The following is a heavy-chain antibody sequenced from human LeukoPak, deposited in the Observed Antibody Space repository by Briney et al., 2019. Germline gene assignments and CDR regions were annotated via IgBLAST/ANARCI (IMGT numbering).Heavy chain of an antibody. CDR1: GGSISSSGYY. CDR2: IYYNGNT. D-gene: IGHD2-21*01. Sequence: SETLSLTCTVSGGSISSSGYYWGWIRQPPGEGLEWIGSIYYNGNTYYKPSLKSRLTISRDTSKNQFSLKLSSVTAADTAVYYCARDCGHFEVDYWGQGTLVTVSS. V-gene: IGHV4-39*07. CDR3: ARDCGHFEVDY. J-gene: IGHJ4*02.